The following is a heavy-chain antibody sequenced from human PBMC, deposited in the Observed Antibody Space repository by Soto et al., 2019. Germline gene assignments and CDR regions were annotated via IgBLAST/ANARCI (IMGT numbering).Heavy chain of an antibody. CDR2: ISGGSDST. CDR3: AKVFRQGQLAYYYFDY. V-gene: IGHV3-23*01. CDR1: GFTFSSYV. J-gene: IGHJ4*02. D-gene: IGHD1-1*01. Sequence: GGSLRLSCAASGFTFSSYVMSWVRQAPGKGLEWVSTISGGSDSTYYADSVKGRFTISRDNSKNTLYLQMNSLRAEDTAVYYCAKVFRQGQLAYYYFDYWGQGTLVTVSS.